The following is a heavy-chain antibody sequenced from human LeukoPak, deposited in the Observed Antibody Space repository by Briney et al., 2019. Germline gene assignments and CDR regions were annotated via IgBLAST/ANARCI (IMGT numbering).Heavy chain of an antibody. CDR3: ARDEIVATTKANYYYYMDV. CDR1: GFTFDDYG. CDR2: INWNGGST. Sequence: RTGGSLRLSCAASGFTFDDYGMSWVRQAPGKGLEWVSGINWNGGSTGYADSVKGRFTISRDNAKNSPYLQMNSLRAEDTALYSCARDEIVATTKANYYYYMDVWGKGTTVTISS. J-gene: IGHJ6*03. V-gene: IGHV3-20*04. D-gene: IGHD5-12*01.